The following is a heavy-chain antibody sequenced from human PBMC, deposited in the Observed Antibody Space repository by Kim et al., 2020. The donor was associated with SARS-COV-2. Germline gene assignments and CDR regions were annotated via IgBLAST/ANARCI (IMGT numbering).Heavy chain of an antibody. J-gene: IGHJ5*02. CDR3: ARLNWNEGDP. Sequence: STYYPDTGKGRFTISRDNSKNTLYLQMNSLRAEDTAVYYCARLNWNEGDPWGQGTLVTVSS. D-gene: IGHD1-1*01. V-gene: IGHV3-23*01. CDR2: ST.